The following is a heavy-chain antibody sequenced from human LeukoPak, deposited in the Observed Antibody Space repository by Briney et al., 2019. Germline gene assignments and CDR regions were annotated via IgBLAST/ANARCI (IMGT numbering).Heavy chain of an antibody. D-gene: IGHD3-10*01. CDR2: IRYDGSNK. J-gene: IGHJ4*02. V-gene: IGHV3-30*02. CDR3: AKGKVSGSGGAFDY. CDR1: GITFSNFG. Sequence: PGGSLRLSCAASGITFSNFGMHWVRQAPGKGREWVAFIRYDGSNKKYADSVKGRFTIYRDNSKNTLYLQMNSLRADDTALYHCAKGKVSGSGGAFDYWGQGTLVTVSS.